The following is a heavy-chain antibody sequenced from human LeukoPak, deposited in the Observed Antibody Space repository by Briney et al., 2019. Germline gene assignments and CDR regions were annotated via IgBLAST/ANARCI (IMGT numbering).Heavy chain of an antibody. J-gene: IGHJ4*02. CDR2: ISAYNGNT. CDR3: ARDRCSGGSCYKSH. V-gene: IGHV1-18*01. CDR1: GGTFSSYA. D-gene: IGHD2-15*01. Sequence: ASVKVSCKASGGTFSSYAISWVRQAPGQGLEWMGWISAYNGNTNYAQKLQGRVTMTTDTSTSTAYMELRSLRSDDTAVYYCARDRCSGGSCYKSHWGQGTLVTVSS.